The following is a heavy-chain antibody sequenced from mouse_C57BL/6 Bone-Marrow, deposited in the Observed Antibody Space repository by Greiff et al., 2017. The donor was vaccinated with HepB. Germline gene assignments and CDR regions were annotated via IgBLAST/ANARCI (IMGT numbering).Heavy chain of an antibody. CDR3: ARSYGSSYNYYAMDY. CDR2: IYPGDGDT. Sequence: VQLQQSGPELVKPGASVKISCKASGYAFSSSWMNWVKQRPGKGLEWIGRIYPGDGDTNYNGKFKGKATLTADKSSSTAYMQLSSLTSEDSAVYFCARSYGSSYNYYAMDYWGQGTSVTVSS. V-gene: IGHV1-82*01. D-gene: IGHD1-1*01. J-gene: IGHJ4*01. CDR1: GYAFSSSW.